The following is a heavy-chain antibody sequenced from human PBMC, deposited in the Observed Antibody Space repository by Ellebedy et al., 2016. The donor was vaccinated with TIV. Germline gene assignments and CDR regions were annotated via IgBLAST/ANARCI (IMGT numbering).Heavy chain of an antibody. CDR2: ILPIFGTA. CDR1: GGPFNKYG. V-gene: IGHV1-69*13. D-gene: IGHD1-26*01. Sequence: ASVKVSCKAYGGPFNKYGISWVRQAPGQGLEWMGGILPIFGTANYAQKFQGRVTITAGESTTTAYMELNSLRSEDTAVYYCAGSGTYYPSTIDYWGQGTLVTVSS. CDR3: AGSGTYYPSTIDY. J-gene: IGHJ4*02.